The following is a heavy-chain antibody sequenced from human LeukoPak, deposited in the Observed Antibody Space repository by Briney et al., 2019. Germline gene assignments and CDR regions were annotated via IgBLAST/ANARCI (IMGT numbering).Heavy chain of an antibody. V-gene: IGHV3-53*01. CDR1: GLTGSHNY. J-gene: IGHJ5*02. D-gene: IGHD4-17*01. Sequence: GGSLRLSCAASGLTGSHNYVSWVRQAPGKGLEWVSAIHTSGDTCYADSVKGRFTISRDTSKNTLYLQINSLRVEGTAVYYCIVFGDSNHWGQGTLVTVSS. CDR3: IVFGDSNH. CDR2: IHTSGDT.